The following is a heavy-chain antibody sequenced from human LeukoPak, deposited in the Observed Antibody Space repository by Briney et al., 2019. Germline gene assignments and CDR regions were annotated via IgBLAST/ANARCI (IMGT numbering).Heavy chain of an antibody. D-gene: IGHD3-9*01. Sequence: SETLSLTCTVSGGSISSSSYYWSWIRQPAGKGLEWIGRIYTSGSTNYNPSLKSRVTMSVDTSKNQFSLKLSSVTAADTAVYYCARESYYDILTGYYTLDYWGQGTLVTVSS. V-gene: IGHV4-61*02. CDR3: ARESYYDILTGYYTLDY. CDR1: GGSISSSSYY. CDR2: IYTSGST. J-gene: IGHJ4*02.